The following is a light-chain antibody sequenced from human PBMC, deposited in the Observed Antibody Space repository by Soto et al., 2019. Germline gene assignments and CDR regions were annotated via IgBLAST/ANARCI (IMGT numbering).Light chain of an antibody. CDR3: LSKTSTISYV. J-gene: IGLJ1*01. CDR1: TSDVGGYNY. Sequence: QSVLTQPASVSGSPGPSIAISCTGTTSDVGGYNYVSWYQQHLGKVPTLRIHSVSDRPSGVSNRFSGSKSGNTASLTISGLQAEDEADYYCLSKTSTISYVFGTGTKVTVL. CDR2: SVS. V-gene: IGLV2-14*01.